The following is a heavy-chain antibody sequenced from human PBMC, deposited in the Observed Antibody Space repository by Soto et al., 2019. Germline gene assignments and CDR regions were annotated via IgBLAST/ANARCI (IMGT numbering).Heavy chain of an antibody. V-gene: IGHV3-48*02. CDR2: ISSSSSTI. J-gene: IGHJ6*02. CDR1: GFTFSIYS. D-gene: IGHD6-13*01. CDR3: ARDSGAVAAAGDHYYYYYGMDV. Sequence: PGGSLRLSCAASGFTFSIYSMKWVRHAPGKGLEWVSYISSSSSTIYYADSVKGRFTISRDNAKNSLYLQMNSLRDEDTAVYYCARDSGAVAAAGDHYYYYYGMDVWGQETTVTVSS.